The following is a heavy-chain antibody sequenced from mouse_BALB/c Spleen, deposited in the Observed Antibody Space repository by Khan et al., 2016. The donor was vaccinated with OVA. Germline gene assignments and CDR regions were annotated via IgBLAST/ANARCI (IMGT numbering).Heavy chain of an antibody. V-gene: IGHV1S136*01. D-gene: IGHD4-1*01. Sequence: VQLKQSGPELVEPGASVKMSCKASGYTFTTYVIHWVKQKPGQGLEWIGYINPDNAGTRYTEKFKGKATLTSDISSTSVYMELLSLTSEDSAVYYCAREASSWDFSFPYWGQGTLVTVSA. J-gene: IGHJ3*01. CDR2: INPDNAGT. CDR3: AREASSWDFSFPY. CDR1: GYTFTTYV.